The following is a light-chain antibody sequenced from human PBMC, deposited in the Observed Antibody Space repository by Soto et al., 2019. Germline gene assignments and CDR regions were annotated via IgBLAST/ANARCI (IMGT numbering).Light chain of an antibody. CDR1: QSFSTW. CDR3: QQYSDYPYT. V-gene: IGKV1-5*01. CDR2: DAS. Sequence: DIQMTQSPSTLSASVGDRVTITCRASQSFSTWLAWYQQKPGKAPKLLIFDASTLERGVPSRFSGSRSGTEFTLTIASLQPDDFAAYYCQQYSDYPYTFGQGTKLELK. J-gene: IGKJ2*01.